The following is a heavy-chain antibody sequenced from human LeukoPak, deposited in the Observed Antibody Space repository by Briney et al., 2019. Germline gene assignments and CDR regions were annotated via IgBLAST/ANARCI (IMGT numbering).Heavy chain of an antibody. Sequence: ASVKVSCKASGGTFSSYAISWVRQAPGQGLEWMGWISGYNGNTNYAQQKLQGRVTMTTDTSTSKAYMELRSLRSDDTAVYYCARDLKRGYSSGRYSWGTGSSNDYWGQGTLVTVSS. CDR3: ARDLKRGYSSGRYSWGTGSSNDY. V-gene: IGHV1-18*01. D-gene: IGHD6-19*01. CDR1: GGTFSSYA. CDR2: ISGYNGNT. J-gene: IGHJ4*02.